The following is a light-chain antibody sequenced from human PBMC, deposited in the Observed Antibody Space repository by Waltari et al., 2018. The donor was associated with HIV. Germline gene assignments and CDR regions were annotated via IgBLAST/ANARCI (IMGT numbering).Light chain of an antibody. Sequence: QSALTQPASVSGSPGQSITISCTGTSSDVGSYNLVSWYQQHPGKAPKLMISEVNKRPSGVSNRFSGSKSGNTASLTISGLQAEDEADYYCCSYRGSNTWVFGGGTKVTVL. J-gene: IGLJ3*02. CDR3: CSYRGSNTWV. V-gene: IGLV2-23*02. CDR1: SSDVGSYNL. CDR2: EVN.